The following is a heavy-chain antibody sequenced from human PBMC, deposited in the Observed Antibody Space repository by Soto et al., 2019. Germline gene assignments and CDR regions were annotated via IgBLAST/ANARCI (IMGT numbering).Heavy chain of an antibody. CDR2: IYYSGST. V-gene: IGHV4-59*08. CDR1: GGTISSWY. CDR3: ARRYGSAIDY. J-gene: IGHJ4*02. Sequence: SETLSLTCTVSGGTISSWYWSWIRQPPGKGLEWIGYIYYSGSTNCNPSLKSRATISVDTSKNQFSLKLSFVTSAFTAVYYCARRYGSAIDYWGQGTLVTVSS. D-gene: IGHD1-26*01.